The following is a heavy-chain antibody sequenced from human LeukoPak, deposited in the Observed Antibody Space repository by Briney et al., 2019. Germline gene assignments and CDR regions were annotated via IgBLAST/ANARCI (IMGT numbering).Heavy chain of an antibody. Sequence: GGSLRLSCAASGFTFSSYSMNWVRQAPGKGLEWVSSISSSSSYIYYVDSVKGRFTISRDNAKNSLYLQVNSLRAEGTAVYYCAREGLLAAAGTFDYWGQGTLVSVSS. V-gene: IGHV3-21*01. D-gene: IGHD6-13*01. J-gene: IGHJ4*02. CDR2: ISSSSSYI. CDR3: AREGLLAAAGTFDY. CDR1: GFTFSSYS.